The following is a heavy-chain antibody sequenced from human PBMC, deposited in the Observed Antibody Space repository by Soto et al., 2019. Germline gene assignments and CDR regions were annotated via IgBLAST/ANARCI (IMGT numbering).Heavy chain of an antibody. CDR1: GYTFTSYG. D-gene: IGHD5-18*01. Sequence: ASVKVSCKAFGYTFTSYGINWVRQAPGQGLEWMGWISGYDGNTNYAQKFQGRVTMTTDTSTSTGYMELRSLRSDDTALYYCARVGYSYGSRGLDSWGQGXLVTVCS. V-gene: IGHV1-18*04. J-gene: IGHJ4*02. CDR2: ISGYDGNT. CDR3: ARVGYSYGSRGLDS.